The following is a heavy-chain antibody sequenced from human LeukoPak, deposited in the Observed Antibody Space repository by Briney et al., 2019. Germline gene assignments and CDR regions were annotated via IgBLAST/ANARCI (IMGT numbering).Heavy chain of an antibody. CDR2: ISYDGSNK. J-gene: IGHJ4*02. V-gene: IGHV3-30-3*01. CDR3: ARGFIVVVPAASDY. Sequence: GGSLRLSCAASGFTVSSNYMSWVRQAPGKGLEGVAVISYDGSNKYYADSVKGRFTISRDNSKNTLYLQMNSLRAEDTAVYYCARGFIVVVPAASDYWGQGTLVTVSS. CDR1: GFTVSSNY. D-gene: IGHD2-2*01.